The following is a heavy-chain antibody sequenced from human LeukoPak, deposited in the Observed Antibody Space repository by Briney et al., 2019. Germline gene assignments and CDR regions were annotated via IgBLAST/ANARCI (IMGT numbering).Heavy chain of an antibody. J-gene: IGHJ6*02. CDR2: INHSGST. Sequence: PPETLSLTCAVYGGSFSGYYWSWIRQPPGKGLEWIGEINHSGSTNYNPSLKSRVTISVDTSKNQFSLKLSSVTAADTAVYYCARDKRMGYYYYYGMDVWGQGTTVTVSS. V-gene: IGHV4-34*01. CDR1: GGSFSGYY. D-gene: IGHD5-24*01. CDR3: ARDKRMGYYYYYGMDV.